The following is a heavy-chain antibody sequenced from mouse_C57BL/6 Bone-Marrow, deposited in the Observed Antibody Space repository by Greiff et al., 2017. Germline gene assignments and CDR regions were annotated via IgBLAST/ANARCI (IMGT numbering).Heavy chain of an antibody. CDR3: TPLYYDGSSYDD. CDR2: IDPENGDT. Sequence: VQLQQSGAELVRPGASVKLSCTASGFNIKDDYMHWVKQRPEQGLEWIGWIDPENGDTEYASKFQGKATITADTSSNTAYLQLSSLTSEDTAVYYCTPLYYDGSSYDDWGQGTTLTVSS. CDR1: GFNIKDDY. J-gene: IGHJ2*01. V-gene: IGHV14-4*01. D-gene: IGHD1-1*01.